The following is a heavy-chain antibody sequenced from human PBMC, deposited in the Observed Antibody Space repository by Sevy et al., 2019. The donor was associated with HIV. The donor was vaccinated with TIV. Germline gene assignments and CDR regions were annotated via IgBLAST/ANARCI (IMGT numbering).Heavy chain of an antibody. CDR1: GYTFTSYG. J-gene: IGHJ1*01. V-gene: IGHV1-18*01. CDR2: ISTYNGDT. Sequence: ASVKVSCKTFGYTFTSYGSSWVRQAPGQGLEWMGWISTYNGDTNSAQKLQGRVTMTTDTSTSTAYMELRSLRSDDTAVYYCARAPSGSQGPGQYFHHWGQGTLVTVSS. CDR3: ARAPSGSQGPGQYFHH. D-gene: IGHD1-26*01.